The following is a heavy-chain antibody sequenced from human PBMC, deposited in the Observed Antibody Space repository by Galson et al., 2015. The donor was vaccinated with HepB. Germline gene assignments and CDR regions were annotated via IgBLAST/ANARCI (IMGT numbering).Heavy chain of an antibody. CDR1: GFTFSSYA. V-gene: IGHV3-30*04. J-gene: IGHJ1*01. Sequence: SLRLPCAASGFTFSSYAMHWVRQAPGKGLEWGAVISYDGSNKYYADSVKGRFTISRDNTKNTLYLQMKSLRAKDTAVDYCARDGRLIMGYGSGSYYSAWYFQHWGQGTLVTVSS. CDR3: ARDGRLIMGYGSGSYYSAWYFQH. D-gene: IGHD3-10*01. CDR2: ISYDGSNK.